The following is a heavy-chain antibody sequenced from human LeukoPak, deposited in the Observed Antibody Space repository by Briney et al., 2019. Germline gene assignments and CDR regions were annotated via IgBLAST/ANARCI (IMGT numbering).Heavy chain of an antibody. CDR3: ARHPNYYDSSGYYKGFDC. Sequence: TGGSLRLSCAASGNYWMHWVRQAPGKGLVWVSHINSDGSWTGYADSVKGRFTISKDNAKNTVYLQMNSLRAEDTAVYYCARHPNYYDSSGYYKGFDCWGQGTLVTVSS. V-gene: IGHV3-74*01. CDR1: GNYW. CDR2: INSDGSWT. J-gene: IGHJ4*02. D-gene: IGHD3-22*01.